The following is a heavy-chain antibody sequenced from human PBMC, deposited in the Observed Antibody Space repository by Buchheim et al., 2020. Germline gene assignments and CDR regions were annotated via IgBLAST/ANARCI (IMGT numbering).Heavy chain of an antibody. V-gene: IGHV1-2*04. J-gene: IGHJ5*02. D-gene: IGHD2-15*01. CDR3: ARGVGDCSGGSCYHNWFDP. CDR2: INPNSGGT. Sequence: QVQLVQSGAEVKKPGASVKVSCKASGYTFTGYYMHWVRQAPGQGLEWMGWINPNSGGTNYAQKFQGWVTMTRDTSISPAYMELSRLRSDDTAVYYCARGVGDCSGGSCYHNWFDPWGQGTL. CDR1: GYTFTGYY.